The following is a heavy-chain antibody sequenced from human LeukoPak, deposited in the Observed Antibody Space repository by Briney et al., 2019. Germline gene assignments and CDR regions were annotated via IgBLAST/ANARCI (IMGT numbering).Heavy chain of an antibody. V-gene: IGHV3-23*01. CDR2: IFGSGRSA. CDR3: SKWGDYDVLTGYYDSDF. CDR1: GFTFNNYA. J-gene: IGHJ4*02. Sequence: PGGSLRLSCAASGFTFNNYAMSWVRQAPGKGLEGVSAIFGSGRSAYYADSVKGRFTISRDNSKNSLFLQMNSLRVEDTALYYCSKWGDYDVLTGYYDSDFWGQGTLVTVSA. D-gene: IGHD3-9*01.